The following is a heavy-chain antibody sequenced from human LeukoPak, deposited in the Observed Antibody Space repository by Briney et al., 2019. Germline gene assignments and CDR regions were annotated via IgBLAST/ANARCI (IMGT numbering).Heavy chain of an antibody. CDR3: SRDLTSTPNWEFDY. J-gene: IGHJ4*02. D-gene: IGHD1-26*01. Sequence: ASVKVSCKASGYTFAGYFIHWVRQAPGQGLEWVGRINCNSGGTEFAQKFQGRVTMTRDTSISTAYVEVSRLKSGDTAVYFCSRDLTSTPNWEFDYWGQGTLVTVSS. V-gene: IGHV1-2*06. CDR1: GYTFAGYF. CDR2: INCNSGGT.